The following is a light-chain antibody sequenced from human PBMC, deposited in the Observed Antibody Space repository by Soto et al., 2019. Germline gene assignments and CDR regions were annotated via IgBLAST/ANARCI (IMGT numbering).Light chain of an antibody. J-gene: IGLJ1*01. Sequence: QSALTQPASVSGSPGQSVTISCTGTSSDVGAYDSVSWYQQHPSKAPKLMIYEVINRSSGVSNSFSGSKSGTTASLTISGLQAEDEADYLCSSYTNTNTYAFGTGTKVTVL. CDR2: EVI. CDR3: SSYTNTNTYA. V-gene: IGLV2-14*01. CDR1: SSDVGAYDS.